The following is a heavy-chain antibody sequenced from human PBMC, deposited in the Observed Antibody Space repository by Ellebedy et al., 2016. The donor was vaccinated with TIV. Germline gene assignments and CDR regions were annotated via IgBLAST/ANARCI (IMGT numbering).Heavy chain of an antibody. Sequence: PGGSLRLSCAASGFTFSSYGMHWVRQAPGKGLEWVAVIWHDGSNEYYADSVKGRFTISRDNSKNTLSLQMNSLRAEDTALYYCARDLGLNRGVDAFDIWGQGTMVTVSS. J-gene: IGHJ3*02. V-gene: IGHV3-33*01. CDR1: GFTFSSYG. CDR2: IWHDGSNE. CDR3: ARDLGLNRGVDAFDI. D-gene: IGHD3-10*01.